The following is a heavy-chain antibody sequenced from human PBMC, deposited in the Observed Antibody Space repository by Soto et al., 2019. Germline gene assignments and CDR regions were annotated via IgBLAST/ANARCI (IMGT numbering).Heavy chain of an antibody. CDR3: ASRYDSSDY. Sequence: QVQLVQAGAEVKKPGSSVKVSCKASGGTFSSYTISWVRPAPGQGLEWMGRILPILGIANYAQKFQGRVTITPDKSTSTAYMELSSLRSEDTAVYYCASRYDSSDYWGQGTLVTVSS. D-gene: IGHD3-22*01. V-gene: IGHV1-69*02. J-gene: IGHJ4*02. CDR2: ILPILGIA. CDR1: GGTFSSYT.